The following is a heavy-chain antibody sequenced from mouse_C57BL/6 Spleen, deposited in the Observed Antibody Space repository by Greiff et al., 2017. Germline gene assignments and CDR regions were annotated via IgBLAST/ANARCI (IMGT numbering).Heavy chain of an antibody. D-gene: IGHD1-1*01. J-gene: IGHJ4*01. V-gene: IGHV1-80*01. CDR2: IYPGDGDT. CDR3: ARVLLRAMDY. CDR1: GYAFSSYW. Sequence: LVESGAELVKPGASVKISCKASGYAFSSYWMNWVKQRPGKGLEWIGQIYPGDGDTNYNGKFKGKATLTADKSSSTAYMQLSSLTSEDSAVYFCARVLLRAMDYWGQGTSVTVSS.